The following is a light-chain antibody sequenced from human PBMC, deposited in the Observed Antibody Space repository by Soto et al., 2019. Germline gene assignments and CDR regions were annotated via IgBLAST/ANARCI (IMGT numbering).Light chain of an antibody. J-gene: IGKJ5*01. CDR2: DAS. CDR1: QSVSGS. Sequence: EFVLTQSPGTLSLSPGERATLSCRASQSVSGSLAWYQQKPGQAPRLLIYDASNRATGIPARFSGSGSGTDFTLTISSLEPEDFAVYYCQQRSNWPPITFGQGTRLEI. CDR3: QQRSNWPPIT. V-gene: IGKV3-11*01.